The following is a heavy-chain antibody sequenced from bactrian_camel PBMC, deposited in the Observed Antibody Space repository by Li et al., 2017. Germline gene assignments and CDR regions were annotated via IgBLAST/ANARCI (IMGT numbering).Heavy chain of an antibody. CDR2: IYSGDGSA. Sequence: QLVESGGGSVQVGGSLTLSCAVSGNGDGSGYWCTGWFRQAPGQEREGVAAIYSGDGSAIYTDSAKGRFTISQDNASKTVVLQMNSLKPEDTAMYYCTARFYGRGACRSFLDNYRDSDPRGQGTQVTVS. D-gene: IGHD4*01. CDR3: TARFYGRGACRSFLDNYRDSDP. J-gene: IGHJ4*01. V-gene: IGHV3S63*01. CDR1: GNGDGSGYWC.